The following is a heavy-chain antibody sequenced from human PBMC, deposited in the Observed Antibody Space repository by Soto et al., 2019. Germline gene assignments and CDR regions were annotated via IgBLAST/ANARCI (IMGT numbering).Heavy chain of an antibody. CDR3: AAMGTPATGLYFFDY. D-gene: IGHD2-15*01. CDR1: GGSISSGNYY. Sequence: QVQLQESGPGLVKPSQTLSLTCTVSGGSISSGNYYWSWIRQPPGKGLGWIGFISYSGSTSYSTSLKGRVTISVDASKGQFSLNLSFVTAADTAVYYCAAMGTPATGLYFFDYWGQGSLVTVSS. V-gene: IGHV4-30-4*01. CDR2: ISYSGST. J-gene: IGHJ4*02.